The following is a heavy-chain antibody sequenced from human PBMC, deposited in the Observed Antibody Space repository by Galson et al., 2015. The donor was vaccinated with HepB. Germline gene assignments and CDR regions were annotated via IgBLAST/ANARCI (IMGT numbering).Heavy chain of an antibody. CDR3: ANPSGSYGGSKGSKMDY. J-gene: IGHJ4*02. D-gene: IGHD1-26*01. Sequence: SLRLSCAASGFTFSSYAMSWVRQAPGKGLEWVSAISGSGGSTYYADSVKGRFTISRDNSKNTLYLQMNSLRAEDTAVYYCANPSGSYGGSKGSKMDYWGQGTLVTVSS. CDR2: ISGSGGST. V-gene: IGHV3-23*01. CDR1: GFTFSSYA.